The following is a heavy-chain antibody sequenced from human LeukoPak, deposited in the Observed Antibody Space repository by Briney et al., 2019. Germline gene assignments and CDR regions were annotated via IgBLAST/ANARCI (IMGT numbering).Heavy chain of an antibody. CDR1: GGSISSGSYY. V-gene: IGHV4-61*02. J-gene: IGHJ5*02. D-gene: IGHD6-13*01. CDR2: IYTSGST. CDR3: ARGHSSSWFDP. Sequence: SETLSLTCTVSGGSISSGSYYWSWIRQPAGKGLEWIGRIYTSGSTNYNPSLKSRVTISVDTSKNQFSLKLSSVTAADTAVYYCARGHSSSWFDPWGQGTLVTVSS.